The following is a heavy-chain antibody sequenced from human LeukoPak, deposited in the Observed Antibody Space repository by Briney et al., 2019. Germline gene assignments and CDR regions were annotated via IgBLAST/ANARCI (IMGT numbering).Heavy chain of an antibody. Sequence: GGSLRLSCAASGFTFSSYAMSWVRQAPGKALEWVSAISGRGVRTYYADSVKGRFTISRDNSKNTLYLQMNSLRAEDTAVYYCAKEQSSSGFFDYWGQGTLVTVSS. J-gene: IGHJ4*02. CDR3: AKEQSSSGFFDY. V-gene: IGHV3-23*01. D-gene: IGHD6-6*01. CDR2: ISGRGVRT. CDR1: GFTFSSYA.